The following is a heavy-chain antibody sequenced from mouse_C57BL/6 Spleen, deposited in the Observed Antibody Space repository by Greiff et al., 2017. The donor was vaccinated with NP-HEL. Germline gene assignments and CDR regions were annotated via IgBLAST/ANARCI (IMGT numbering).Heavy chain of an antibody. CDR3: RTAQRGYFDY. V-gene: IGHV14-4*01. Sequence: EVQLQQSGAELVRPGASVKLSCTASGFNIKDDYMHWVKQRPEQGLEWIGWIDPENGDTEYATKLQGKVTITADTSSNTAYLQLSSLTSEDTSVYYCRTAQRGYFDYWGQGTTLTVSS. CDR1: GFNIKDDY. CDR2: IDPENGDT. D-gene: IGHD3-2*02. J-gene: IGHJ2*01.